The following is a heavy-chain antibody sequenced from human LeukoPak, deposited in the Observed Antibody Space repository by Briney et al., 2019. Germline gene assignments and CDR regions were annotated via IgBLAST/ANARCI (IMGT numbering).Heavy chain of an antibody. V-gene: IGHV1-18*01. D-gene: IGHD6-13*01. CDR3: ARDGIIAAAGNYYYYYMDV. CDR2: ISAYNGNT. J-gene: IGHJ6*03. Sequence: ASVKVSCKASGYTFTSYGISWVRQAPGQELEWMGWISAYNGNTNYAQKLQGRVTMTTDTSTSTAYMELRSLRSDDTAVYYCARDGIIAAAGNYYYYYMDVWGKGTTVTVSS. CDR1: GYTFTSYG.